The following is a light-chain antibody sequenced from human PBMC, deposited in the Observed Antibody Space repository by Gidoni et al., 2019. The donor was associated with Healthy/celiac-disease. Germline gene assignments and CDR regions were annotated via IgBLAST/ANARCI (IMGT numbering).Light chain of an antibody. J-gene: IGKJ4*01. Sequence: EIVITQSPDTLSVSPGERDTLSCRASQRGGSNIAWYQHTPGKAPRLLIYAASTRATGVPSRFCGSGSGTEFTLTISSLQSEDFAVDYCQQYNNWPQLTFGGXTKVEIK. V-gene: IGKV3-15*01. CDR2: AAS. CDR3: QQYNNWPQLT. CDR1: QRGGSN.